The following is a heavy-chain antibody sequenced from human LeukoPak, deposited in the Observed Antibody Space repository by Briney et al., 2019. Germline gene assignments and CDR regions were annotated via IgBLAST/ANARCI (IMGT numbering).Heavy chain of an antibody. CDR2: IYHSGST. CDR1: GGSISSGGYS. Sequence: PSETLSLTCAVSGGSISSGGYSWSWIRQPPGKGLEWIGYIYHSGSTYYNPSLKSRVTISVDRSKNQFSLKLSSVTAADTAVYYCASTRYDNAFDIWGQGTMVTVSS. CDR3: ASTRYDNAFDI. J-gene: IGHJ3*02. D-gene: IGHD1-1*01. V-gene: IGHV4-30-2*01.